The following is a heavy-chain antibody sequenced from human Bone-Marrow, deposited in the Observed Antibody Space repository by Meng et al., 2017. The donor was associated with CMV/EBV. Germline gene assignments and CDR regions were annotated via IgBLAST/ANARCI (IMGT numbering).Heavy chain of an antibody. CDR2: IIPILGIA. J-gene: IGHJ4*02. Sequence: SVKVSCKASGGTFSSYAISWVRQAPGQGLEWMGGIIPILGIANYAQKFQGRVTITADKSTSTAYMELSSLRSEDTAVYYCARETLFDTAMVPSFDFRGQGTLVTVSS. D-gene: IGHD5-18*01. V-gene: IGHV1-69*10. CDR3: ARETLFDTAMVPSFDF. CDR1: GGTFSSYA.